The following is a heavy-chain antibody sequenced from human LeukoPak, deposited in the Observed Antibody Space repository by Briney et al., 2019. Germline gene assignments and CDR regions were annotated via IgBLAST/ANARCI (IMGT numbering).Heavy chain of an antibody. CDR1: GGSITSAGYY. J-gene: IGHJ4*02. CDR3: APQTRTNFDY. CDR2: IYYSGST. V-gene: IGHV4-31*03. Sequence: PAQTLTLTCTVSGGSITSAGYYWSCIRPHTGKGLEWIWYIYYSGSTSYNPSLKSRVTISVDTSKNQFSQKLSSVTAADTAVYYCAPQTRTNFDYWGQGTLVTVSS. D-gene: IGHD1/OR15-1a*01.